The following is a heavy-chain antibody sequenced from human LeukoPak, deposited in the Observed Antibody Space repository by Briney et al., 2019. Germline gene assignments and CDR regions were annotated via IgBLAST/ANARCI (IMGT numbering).Heavy chain of an antibody. CDR3: ARGYCTSSSCYNDY. CDR2: IDAGNGDT. J-gene: IGHJ4*02. Sequence: GASVKVSCKASGYTFSDYAMHWVRQAPGQRFEWMGWIDAGNGDTRYSQKFQGRVTITRDTSASTAYIELRSLRSEDTAMYYCARGYCTSSSCYNDYWGQGTLVTVSP. V-gene: IGHV1-3*01. D-gene: IGHD2-2*02. CDR1: GYTFSDYA.